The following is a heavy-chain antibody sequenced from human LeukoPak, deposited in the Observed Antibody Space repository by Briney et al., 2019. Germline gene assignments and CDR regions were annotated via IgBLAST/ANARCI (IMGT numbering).Heavy chain of an antibody. CDR2: INPNSGGT. J-gene: IGHJ4*02. Sequence: GASVKVSCKASGYTFTGYYMHWVRQAPGQGLEWMGWINPNSGGTNYAQKFQGRVTMTRDTSISTAYMELSRLRSDDTAVYYCARDRPKLRFLEWSQYYFDYRGQGTLVTVSS. V-gene: IGHV1-2*02. D-gene: IGHD3-3*01. CDR1: GYTFTGYY. CDR3: ARDRPKLRFLEWSQYYFDY.